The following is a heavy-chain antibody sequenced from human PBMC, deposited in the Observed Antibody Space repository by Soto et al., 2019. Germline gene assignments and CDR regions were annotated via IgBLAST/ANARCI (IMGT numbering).Heavy chain of an antibody. CDR2: IYYSGST. Sequence: SETLSLTCTVSGGSISSGDYYWSWIRQPPGKGLEWIGYIYYSGSTYYNPSLKSRVTISVDTSKNQFSLKLSSVTAADTAVYYCARGITIVNYNWFDPWGQGTLVTVSS. CDR1: GGSISSGDYY. CDR3: ARGITIVNYNWFDP. J-gene: IGHJ5*02. D-gene: IGHD2-21*01. V-gene: IGHV4-30-4*01.